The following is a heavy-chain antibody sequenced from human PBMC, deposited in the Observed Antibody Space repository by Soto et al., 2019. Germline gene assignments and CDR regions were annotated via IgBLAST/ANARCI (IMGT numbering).Heavy chain of an antibody. D-gene: IGHD3-10*01. V-gene: IGHV3-21*01. CDR3: ARDGFPYDAFDI. Sequence: EVQLVESGGGLVKPGGSLRLSCAASGFTFSSYSMNWVRQAPGKGLEWVSSISSSSSYIYYADSVKGRFTISRDNAKNSLYLQMNSLRAEDTAVYYCARDGFPYDAFDIWGQGTMVTVSS. J-gene: IGHJ3*02. CDR2: ISSSSSYI. CDR1: GFTFSSYS.